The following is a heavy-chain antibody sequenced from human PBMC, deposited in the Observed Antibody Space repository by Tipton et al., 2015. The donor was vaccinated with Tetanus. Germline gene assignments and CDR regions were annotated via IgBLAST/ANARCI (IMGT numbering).Heavy chain of an antibody. D-gene: IGHD1-26*01. V-gene: IGHV1-46*01. Sequence: QLVQSGAEVKKPGASVKVSCKASGYTFTRYYIHWVRQAPGQGLEWMGEINPSGGSTNYAQKFQDRVTMTRDTSTSTVYMELRSLRSDDAALYYCARGGSHFDYWGQGTLVTVSS. CDR3: ARGGSHFDY. J-gene: IGHJ4*02. CDR2: INPSGGST. CDR1: GYTFTRYY.